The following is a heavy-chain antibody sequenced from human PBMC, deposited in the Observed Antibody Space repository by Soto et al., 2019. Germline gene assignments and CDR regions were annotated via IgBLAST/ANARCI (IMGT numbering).Heavy chain of an antibody. CDR1: GFTFTSSA. Sequence: SVKVSFKASGFTFTSSAVQWVRQARGQRLEWIGWIVVGSGNTNYAQKFQERVTITRDMSTSTAYMELSSLRSEDTAVYYCAADGVGATTHYYYGMDVWGQGTTVTVSS. CDR3: AADGVGATTHYYYGMDV. D-gene: IGHD1-26*01. J-gene: IGHJ6*02. CDR2: IVVGSGNT. V-gene: IGHV1-58*01.